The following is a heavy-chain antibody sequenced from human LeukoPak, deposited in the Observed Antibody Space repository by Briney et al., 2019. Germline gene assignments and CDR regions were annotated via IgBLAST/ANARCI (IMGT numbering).Heavy chain of an antibody. D-gene: IGHD2-2*01. V-gene: IGHV3-33*01. Sequence: GGSLRLSCAASGFPFSSYGMHWVRQAPGKGLEWVARLVYDARSDYADSVKGRFTISRDNSKNTLYLQMNSLRAEDTAVYYCARDYCSSTSCLFDYWGQGTLVTVSS. CDR3: ARDYCSSTSCLFDY. J-gene: IGHJ4*02. CDR2: LVYDARS. CDR1: GFPFSSYG.